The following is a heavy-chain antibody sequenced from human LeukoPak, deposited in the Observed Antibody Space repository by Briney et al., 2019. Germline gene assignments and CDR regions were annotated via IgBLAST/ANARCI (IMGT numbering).Heavy chain of an antibody. CDR3: ARGNDFWSGSFDP. Sequence: KPSETLSLTCTVSGGSISSYYWSWIRQPPGKGLEWIGYIYYSGSTNYNLSLKSRVTISVDTSKNQFSLKLSSVTAADTAVYYCARGNDFWSGSFDPWGQGTLVTVSS. CDR1: GGSISSYY. V-gene: IGHV4-59*01. CDR2: IYYSGST. D-gene: IGHD3-3*01. J-gene: IGHJ5*02.